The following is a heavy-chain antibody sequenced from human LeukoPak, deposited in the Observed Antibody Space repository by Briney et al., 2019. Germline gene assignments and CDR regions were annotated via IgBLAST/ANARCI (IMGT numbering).Heavy chain of an antibody. D-gene: IGHD3-3*01. CDR3: ARGSHYGFWSGYSAPGQFDY. Sequence: SETLSLTCTVSGGSISSYYWSWIRQPPGKGLEWIGYIYYSGSTNYNPSLKSRVTISVDTSKNQFSLKLSSVTAADTAVYYCARGSHYGFWSGYSAPGQFDYWGQGTLVTVSS. V-gene: IGHV4-59*01. J-gene: IGHJ4*02. CDR2: IYYSGST. CDR1: GGSISSYY.